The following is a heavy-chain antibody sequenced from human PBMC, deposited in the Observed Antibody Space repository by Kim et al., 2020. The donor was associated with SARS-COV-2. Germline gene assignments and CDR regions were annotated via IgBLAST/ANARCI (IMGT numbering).Heavy chain of an antibody. V-gene: IGHV4-31*03. Sequence: SETLSLTCTVSGGSISSGGYYWSWIRQHPGKGLEWIGYIYYSGSTYYNPSLKSRVTISVDTSKNQFSLKLSSVTAADTAVYYCARAGRQGGYYYGMDVWGQGTTVTVSS. CDR3: ARAGRQGGYYYGMDV. D-gene: IGHD2-8*02. CDR2: IYYSGST. CDR1: GGSISSGGYY. J-gene: IGHJ6*02.